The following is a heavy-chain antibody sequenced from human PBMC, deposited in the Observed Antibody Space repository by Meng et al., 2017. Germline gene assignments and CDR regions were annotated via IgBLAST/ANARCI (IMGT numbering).Heavy chain of an antibody. Sequence: RGEDVGGWVQPGRSLRVSCAAPGVTFSSYGMHWVRQAPGKGLEWVAVIWYDGSNKYYADSVKGRFTISRDNSKNTLYLQMNSLRAEDTAVYYCARGLSTTYWYFDLWGRGTLVTVSS. V-gene: IGHV3-33*01. CDR1: GVTFSSYG. CDR2: IWYDGSNK. J-gene: IGHJ2*01. D-gene: IGHD2/OR15-2a*01. CDR3: ARGLSTTYWYFDL.